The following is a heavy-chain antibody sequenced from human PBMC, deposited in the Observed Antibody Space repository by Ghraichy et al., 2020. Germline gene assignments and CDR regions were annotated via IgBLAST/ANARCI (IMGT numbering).Heavy chain of an antibody. V-gene: IGHV3-53*01. Sequence: GGSLRLSCAASGFTVRSNYMSWVRQAPGKGLEWVSVIYSGGSTYYTDSVKGRFTISRDISKNTLYLQMNSLRAEDTAVYYCARDHTIPPHIGMDVWGQGTTVTVSS. CDR2: IYSGGST. CDR1: GFTVRSNY. D-gene: IGHD3-9*01. CDR3: ARDHTIPPHIGMDV. J-gene: IGHJ6*02.